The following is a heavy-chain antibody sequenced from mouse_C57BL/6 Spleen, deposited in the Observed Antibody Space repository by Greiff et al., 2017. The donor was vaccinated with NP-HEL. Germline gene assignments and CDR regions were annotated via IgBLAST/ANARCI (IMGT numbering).Heavy chain of an antibody. CDR1: GFSLTSYG. V-gene: IGHV2-6*01. CDR2: IWGVGST. Sequence: ESGPGLVAPSQSLSITCTVSGFSLTSYGVDWVRQSPGKGLEWLGVIWGVGSTNYNSALKSRLSISKDNSKSQVFLKMNSLQTDDTAMYYCARAGDGYLGAMDYWGQGTSVTVSS. J-gene: IGHJ4*01. D-gene: IGHD2-3*01. CDR3: ARAGDGYLGAMDY.